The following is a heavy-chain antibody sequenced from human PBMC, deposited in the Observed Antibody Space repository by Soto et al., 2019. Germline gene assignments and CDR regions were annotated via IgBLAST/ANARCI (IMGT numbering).Heavy chain of an antibody. CDR2: IRSKANSYAT. Sequence: GGSLRLSCAASGFTFSGSAMHWVRQASGKGLEWVGRIRSKANSYATAYAASVKGRFTISRDDSKNTAYLQMNSLKTEDTAVYYCTRLSDSYVAWGQGTLVTVSS. CDR1: GFTFSGSA. J-gene: IGHJ5*02. D-gene: IGHD3-16*01. CDR3: TRLSDSYVA. V-gene: IGHV3-73*01.